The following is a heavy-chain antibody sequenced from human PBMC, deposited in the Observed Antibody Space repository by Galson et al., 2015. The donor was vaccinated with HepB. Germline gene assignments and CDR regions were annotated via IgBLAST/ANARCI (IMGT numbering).Heavy chain of an antibody. Sequence: QSGAEVKRPGESLKISCQASGYSFTNYWIGWVRQTPGYGLECMGIIYPGGSETRYSPSFQGHVTISADKSITTAYLQWSSLKASDTAMYYCASRHSYFRSGTWYNVSDYWGQGTLVTVSS. D-gene: IGHD3-10*01. J-gene: IGHJ4*02. V-gene: IGHV5-51*01. CDR2: IYPGGSET. CDR1: GYSFTNYW. CDR3: ASRHSYFRSGTWYNVSDY.